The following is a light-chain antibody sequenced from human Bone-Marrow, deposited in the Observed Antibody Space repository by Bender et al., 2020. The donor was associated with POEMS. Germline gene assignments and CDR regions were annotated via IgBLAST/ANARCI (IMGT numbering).Light chain of an antibody. Sequence: SYELTQPPSVSVSPGQTARTTCSGAALPKQYAYWYQQKPGQAPVLVIYKNNARPSGIPERFSGSSSGTTVTLTISGVHAEDEADYYCQSADSSVSYDVLFGGGTKLTVL. CDR2: KNN. CDR1: ALPKQY. V-gene: IGLV3-25*03. CDR3: QSADSSVSYDVL. J-gene: IGLJ3*02.